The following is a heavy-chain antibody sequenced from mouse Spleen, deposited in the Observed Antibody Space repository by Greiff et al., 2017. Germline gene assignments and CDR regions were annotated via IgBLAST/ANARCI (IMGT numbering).Heavy chain of an antibody. CDR2: IHPNSGST. J-gene: IGHJ4*01. D-gene: IGHD4-1*01. Sequence: QVQLQQPGAELVKPGASVKLSCKASGYTFTSYWMHWVKQRPGQGLEWIGMIHPNSGSTNYNEKFKSKATLTVDKSSSTAYMQLSSLTSEDSAVYYCARSLTGTGFMDYWGQGTSVTVSS. V-gene: IGHV1-64*01. CDR1: GYTFTSYW. CDR3: ARSLTGTGFMDY.